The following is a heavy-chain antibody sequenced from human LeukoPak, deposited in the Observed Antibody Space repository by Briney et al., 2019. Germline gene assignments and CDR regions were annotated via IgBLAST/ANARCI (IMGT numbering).Heavy chain of an antibody. D-gene: IGHD6-19*01. CDR2: ISSDGNSI. CDR3: AKLGYSSGWFDY. J-gene: IGHJ5*01. CDR1: GFAFSSYW. Sequence: GGSLRLSCAASGFAFSSYWMHWVRQAPEKGLVWVSRISSDGNSISYADSVKGRFTISRDNSKNTLYLQMNSLRAEDTAVYYCAKLGYSSGWFDYWGQGTLVTVPS. V-gene: IGHV3-74*01.